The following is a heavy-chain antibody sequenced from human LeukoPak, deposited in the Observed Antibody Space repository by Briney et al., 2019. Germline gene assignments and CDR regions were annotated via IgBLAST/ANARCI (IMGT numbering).Heavy chain of an antibody. Sequence: ASVKVSCRSSGYTFTTYGITWVRQAPGQGLEWMGWISTYNGNTNYAQKLQGRVTMTTDTSTSTAYMELRSLRSDDTAMYYCARDRMDTGTYFDYWGQGTLVAVSS. V-gene: IGHV1-18*01. CDR3: ARDRMDTGTYFDY. J-gene: IGHJ4*02. D-gene: IGHD5-18*01. CDR2: ISTYNGNT. CDR1: GYTFTTYG.